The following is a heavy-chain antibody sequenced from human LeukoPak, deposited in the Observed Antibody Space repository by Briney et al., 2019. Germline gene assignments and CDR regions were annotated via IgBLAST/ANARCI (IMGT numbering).Heavy chain of an antibody. CDR3: ATNPEYSSSWYYFDY. CDR2: INPSGGST. Sequence: ASVKVSCKASGYTFTSYYMHRVRQAPGQGLEWMGIINPSGGSTSYAQKFQGRVTMTRDTSTSTVYMELSSLRSEDTAVYYCATNPEYSSSWYYFDYWGQGTLVTVSS. V-gene: IGHV1-46*01. D-gene: IGHD6-13*01. J-gene: IGHJ4*02. CDR1: GYTFTSYY.